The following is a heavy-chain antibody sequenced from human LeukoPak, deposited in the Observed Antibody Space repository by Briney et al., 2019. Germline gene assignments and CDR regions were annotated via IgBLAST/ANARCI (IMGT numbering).Heavy chain of an antibody. Sequence: GWSLRLSCAASGFTFSSYWMHWVRQAPGKGLVWVSRINSDGSSTSYADSVKGRFTISRDNAKNTLYLQMNSLRAEDTAVYYCARGGYSYGSYYYMDVWGKGTTVTVSS. J-gene: IGHJ6*03. D-gene: IGHD5-18*01. CDR3: ARGGYSYGSYYYMDV. CDR2: INSDGSST. CDR1: GFTFSSYW. V-gene: IGHV3-74*01.